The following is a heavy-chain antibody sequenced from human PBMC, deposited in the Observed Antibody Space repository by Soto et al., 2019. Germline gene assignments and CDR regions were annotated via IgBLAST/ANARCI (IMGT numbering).Heavy chain of an antibody. CDR3: AFAYCGIDY. J-gene: IGHJ4*02. D-gene: IGHD2-15*01. Sequence: GGYLRLSCAASGFTFSSYAMSWVRQAPGKGMEWVSAISGSGGSTYYADSVKCRFTIYRDNFKNTLYLQMNSLRAEDTVVYYCAFAYCGIDYWGQGTLVTVAS. V-gene: IGHV3-23*01. CDR2: ISGSGGST. CDR1: GFTFSSYA.